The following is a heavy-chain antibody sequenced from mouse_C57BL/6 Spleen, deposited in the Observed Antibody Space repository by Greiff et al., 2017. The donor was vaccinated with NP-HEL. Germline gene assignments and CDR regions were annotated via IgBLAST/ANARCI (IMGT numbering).Heavy chain of an antibody. Sequence: QVQLQQSGAELVRPGASVTLSCKASGYTFTDYEMHWVKQTPVHGLEWIGAIDPETGGTAYNQKFKGKAILTADKSSSTAYMELRSLTSEDSAVFYCTSPAYYSNPAWFAYWGQGTLGSVSA. CDR1: GYTFTDYE. J-gene: IGHJ3*01. D-gene: IGHD2-5*01. CDR2: IDPETGGT. V-gene: IGHV1-15*01. CDR3: TSPAYYSNPAWFAY.